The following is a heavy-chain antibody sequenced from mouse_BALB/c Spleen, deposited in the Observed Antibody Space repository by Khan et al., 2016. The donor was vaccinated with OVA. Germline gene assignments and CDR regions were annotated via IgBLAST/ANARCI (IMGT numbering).Heavy chain of an antibody. D-gene: IGHD1-1*01. J-gene: IGHJ2*01. CDR2: ISYRGRN. Sequence: EVQLQESGPGLVNPSQSLSLTRTVTGYSITSDYAWNWIRQFPGNKLEWMGYISYRGRNSYNPSLKSRISIIRDHSKNKVFLQLNSVTTEDTASYFCARSVTITTVVATDFDYWGQGTTLTVSS. CDR3: ARSVTITTVVATDFDY. CDR1: GYSITSDYA. V-gene: IGHV3-2*02.